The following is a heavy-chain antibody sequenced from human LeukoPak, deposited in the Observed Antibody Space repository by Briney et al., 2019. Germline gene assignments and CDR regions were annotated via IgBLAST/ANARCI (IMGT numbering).Heavy chain of an antibody. CDR3: ARERSGSYPPYYFDY. V-gene: IGHV4-59*01. CDR1: GGSISSYY. Sequence: LETLSLTCTVSGGSISSYYWGWIRQPPGKGLLWIGYIYYSGSTNYNPSLKSRVTISVDTSKNQFSLKLSSLTAADTAVYYCARERSGSYPPYYFDYWGQGALVTVSS. CDR2: IYYSGST. D-gene: IGHD1-26*01. J-gene: IGHJ4*02.